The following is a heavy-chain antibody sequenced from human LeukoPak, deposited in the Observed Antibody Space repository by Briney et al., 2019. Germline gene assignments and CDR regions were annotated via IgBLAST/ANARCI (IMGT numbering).Heavy chain of an antibody. V-gene: IGHV3-48*01. CDR1: AFTFSNYS. D-gene: IGHD6-19*01. CDR2: ISSSSTLI. J-gene: IGHJ4*02. Sequence: GGSLSLSCEAFAFTFSNYSRNWVGQAPGKGLEGVSYISSSSTLIYYADSVKGRFTISRDNAKNSLYLQMSSLRPEDTAMYYCASTNFGTLAGTHFDYWGQGTLVTVSS. CDR3: ASTNFGTLAGTHFDY.